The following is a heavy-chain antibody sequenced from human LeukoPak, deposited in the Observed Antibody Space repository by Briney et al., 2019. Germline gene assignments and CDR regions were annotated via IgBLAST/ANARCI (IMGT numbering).Heavy chain of an antibody. J-gene: IGHJ4*02. CDR1: GGSFSGYY. Sequence: PSETLSLTCAVYGGSFSGYYWSWIRQPPGKRLEWIGEINHSGSTNYNPSLKSRVTISADTSKNQFSLKLSSVTAADTAVYYCARSGYSYGFFPFDYWGQGTLVTVSS. CDR2: INHSGST. D-gene: IGHD5-18*01. CDR3: ARSGYSYGFFPFDY. V-gene: IGHV4-34*01.